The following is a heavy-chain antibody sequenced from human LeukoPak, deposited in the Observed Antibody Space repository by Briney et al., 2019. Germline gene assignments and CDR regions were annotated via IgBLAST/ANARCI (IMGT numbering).Heavy chain of an antibody. CDR2: INHSGST. V-gene: IGHV4-34*01. Sequence: PSETLSLTCAVYGGSFSGYYWSWIHQPPGKGLEWIGEINHSGSTNYNPSLKSRVTISVDTSKNQFSLKLSSVTAADTAVYYCARFRGDFTGSNDAFDIWGQGTMVTVSS. CDR3: ARFRGDFTGSNDAFDI. D-gene: IGHD2-21*02. CDR1: GGSFSGYY. J-gene: IGHJ3*02.